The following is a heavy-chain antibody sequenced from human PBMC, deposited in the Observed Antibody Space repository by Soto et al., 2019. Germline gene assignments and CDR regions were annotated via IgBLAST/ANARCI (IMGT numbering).Heavy chain of an antibody. V-gene: IGHV4-34*01. Sequence: QVQLQQWGAGLLKPSETLSLTCAVYGGSFSGYYWTWIRQPPGTGLEWLGEINHSGSTNYNPSIKSRVTISVDTSKNQFSLKLTSATAADTDVYYCARVKITGLFDYWGQGTLVTVSS. CDR2: INHSGST. J-gene: IGHJ4*02. CDR3: ARVKITGLFDY. CDR1: GGSFSGYY. D-gene: IGHD2-8*02.